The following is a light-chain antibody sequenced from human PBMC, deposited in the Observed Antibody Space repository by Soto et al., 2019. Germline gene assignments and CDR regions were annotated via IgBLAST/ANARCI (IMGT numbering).Light chain of an antibody. Sequence: QSVLTQPASVSGSPGQSIAISCTGTSSDVGGYNYVSWYQQHPGKAPKVLINDVSNRPSGVSSRFSGSKSGNTASLTISGLQAEDEADYSCSSYTSSSTYVFRTGTKVPVL. CDR2: DVS. J-gene: IGLJ1*01. CDR1: SSDVGGYNY. V-gene: IGLV2-14*01. CDR3: SSYTSSSTYV.